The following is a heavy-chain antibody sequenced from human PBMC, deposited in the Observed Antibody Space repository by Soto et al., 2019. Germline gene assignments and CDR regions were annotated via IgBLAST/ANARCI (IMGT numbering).Heavy chain of an antibody. CDR1: GGSISSGGYS. CDR2: IYHSGST. D-gene: IGHD5-18*01. CDR3: ARGSEYSYGPNFDY. Sequence: PSETLSLTCAVYGGSISSGGYSWSWIRQPPGKGLEWIGYIYHSGSTYYNPSLKSRVTISVDRSKNQFSLKLSSVTAADTAVYYCARGSEYSYGPNFDYWGQGTLVTVSS. J-gene: IGHJ4*02. V-gene: IGHV4-30-2*01.